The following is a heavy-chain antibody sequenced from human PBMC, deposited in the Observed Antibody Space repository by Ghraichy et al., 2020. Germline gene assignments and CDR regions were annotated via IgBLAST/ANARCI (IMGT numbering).Heavy chain of an antibody. Sequence: GGSLRLSCAASGFTFSRYDMHWVRQATGKGLEWVSAIGTAGDTYYPGSVKGRCTISRENVKNSLYLQMNSLRAGDAAVYYCARASPMVRGVISGMDVWGQGTTVTVSS. CDR2: IGTAGDT. D-gene: IGHD3-10*01. CDR1: GFTFSRYD. J-gene: IGHJ6*02. V-gene: IGHV3-13*01. CDR3: ARASPMVRGVISGMDV.